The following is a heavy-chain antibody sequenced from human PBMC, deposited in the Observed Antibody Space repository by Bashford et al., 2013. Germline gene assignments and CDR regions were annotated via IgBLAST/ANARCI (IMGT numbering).Heavy chain of an antibody. Sequence: ASVKVSCKASGYTFTGYYMHWVRQAPGQGLEWMGWINPNSGGTNYAQKFQGRVTMTRDTSISTAYMELSRLRSDDTAVYYCARVQRLYYYYGMDVWGQGTTVTVSS. CDR3: ARVQRLYYYYGMDV. CDR1: GYTFTGYY. J-gene: IGHJ6*02. CDR2: INPNSGGT. V-gene: IGHV1-2*02. D-gene: IGHD6-25*01.